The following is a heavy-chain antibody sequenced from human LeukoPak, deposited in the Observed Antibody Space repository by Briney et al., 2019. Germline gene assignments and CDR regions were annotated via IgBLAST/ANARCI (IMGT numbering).Heavy chain of an antibody. D-gene: IGHD3-10*01. CDR2: INPNSGVT. CDR3: APSGRGGPYYFDY. CDR1: GHTFTGYY. J-gene: IGHJ4*02. V-gene: IGHV1-2*02. Sequence: ASVKVSCKASGHTFTGYYMYWVRQAPGQGLEWMGWINPNSGVTNYAQKFQGRVTMTRDTSISTAYMELSRLRSDDTAVYYCAPSGRGGPYYFDYWGQGTLVTVSS.